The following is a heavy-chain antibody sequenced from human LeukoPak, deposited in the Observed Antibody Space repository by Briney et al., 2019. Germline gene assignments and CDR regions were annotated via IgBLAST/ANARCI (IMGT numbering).Heavy chain of an antibody. Sequence: GGSLRLSCAASGFTFSAYEKNWVRQAPGKGLEWVSYIGSSGSTVYYADSVKGRFTISRDNAKNSLYMQMESLRDEDTAIYYCARDTLEYSNSPDALDIWGQGTMVTVSS. D-gene: IGHD4-23*01. J-gene: IGHJ3*02. V-gene: IGHV3-48*03. CDR3: ARDTLEYSNSPDALDI. CDR2: IGSSGSTV. CDR1: GFTFSAYE.